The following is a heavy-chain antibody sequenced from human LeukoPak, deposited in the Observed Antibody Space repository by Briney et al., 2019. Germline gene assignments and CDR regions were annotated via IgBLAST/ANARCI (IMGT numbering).Heavy chain of an antibody. CDR1: GGTFSSYA. CDR2: IIPILGVA. CDR3: ARSRDSSSWSEDY. Sequence: GASVKVSCKASGGTFSSYAISWVRQAPGQGLEWMGRIIPILGVANYAQKFQGRVTITADKSTSTAYMELSSLRSEDTAVYYCARSRDSSSWSEDYWGQGTLVTVSS. J-gene: IGHJ4*02. V-gene: IGHV1-69*04. D-gene: IGHD6-13*01.